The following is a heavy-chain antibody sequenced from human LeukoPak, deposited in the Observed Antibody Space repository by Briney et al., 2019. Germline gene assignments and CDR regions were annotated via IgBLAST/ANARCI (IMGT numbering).Heavy chain of an antibody. D-gene: IGHD2-15*01. Sequence: GGSLRLSCAASGFSFNSYAMSWVRQAPGKGLEWVSAINNDGDSTYSADSVKGRFTVSRDNSKNTLYLQMNSLRAEDAAVYYCAQQVGYCSSGNCYFTFWGQGTLVTVSS. J-gene: IGHJ1*01. V-gene: IGHV3-23*01. CDR3: AQQVGYCSSGNCYFTF. CDR1: GFSFNSYA. CDR2: INNDGDST.